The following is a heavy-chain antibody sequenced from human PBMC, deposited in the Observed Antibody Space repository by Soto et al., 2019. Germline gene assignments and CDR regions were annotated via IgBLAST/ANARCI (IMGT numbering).Heavy chain of an antibody. CDR3: ARGSLIVVVIRPTFDY. Sequence: ASVKVSCKASGYTFTSYYMHWVRQAPGQGLEWMGIINPSGGSTSYAQKFQGRVTMTRDTSTSTVYMELSSLRSEDTAVYYCARGSLIVVVIRPTFDYWGQGALVTVSS. CDR1: GYTFTSYY. V-gene: IGHV1-46*01. D-gene: IGHD3-22*01. CDR2: INPSGGST. J-gene: IGHJ4*02.